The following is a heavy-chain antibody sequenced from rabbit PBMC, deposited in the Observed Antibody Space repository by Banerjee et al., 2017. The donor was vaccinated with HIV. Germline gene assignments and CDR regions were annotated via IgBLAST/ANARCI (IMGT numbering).Heavy chain of an antibody. V-gene: IGHV1S45*01. Sequence: QAQLEESGGDLVKPEGSLTLTCTASGFSFSSRYWICWVRQAPGKGLEWIAGIYNGDGSTYYASWAKGRFTISKTSSTTVTLQMTSLTAADTATYFCARVDDYGDLWGPGTLVTVS. J-gene: IGHJ4*01. CDR1: GFSFSSRYW. CDR2: IYNGDGST. D-gene: IGHD2-1*01. CDR3: ARVDDYGDL.